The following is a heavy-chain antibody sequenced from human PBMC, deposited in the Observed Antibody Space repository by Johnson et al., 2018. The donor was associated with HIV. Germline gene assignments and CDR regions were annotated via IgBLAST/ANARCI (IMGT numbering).Heavy chain of an antibody. J-gene: IGHJ3*02. V-gene: IGHV3-30*04. D-gene: IGHD6-6*01. CDR2: ISYDGSNK. CDR1: GFTLRSYA. CDR3: ARDRGCSSLDAFDI. Sequence: QVQLVESGGGVVQPGRSLRLSCGASGFTLRSYAMHWVRQAPGKGLEWVAVISYDGSNKYYADSVKGRFTISRVNSKNTLYLQMNSLRAEDTAGYYCARDRGCSSLDAFDIWGQGTMVTVSS.